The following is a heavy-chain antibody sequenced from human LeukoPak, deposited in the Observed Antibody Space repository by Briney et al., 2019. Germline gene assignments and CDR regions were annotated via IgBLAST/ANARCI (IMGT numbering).Heavy chain of an antibody. V-gene: IGHV1-2*02. CDR1: GYTFTGYY. D-gene: IGHD3-9*01. CDR3: ARAGYDILTGYYRYYFDY. CDR2: INPNSGGT. J-gene: IGHJ4*02. Sequence: ASVKVSCKASGYTFTGYYMHWVRQAPGQGLEGMGWINPNSGGTNYAQKFQGRVTMTRDTSISTAYMELSRLRSDDTAVYYCARAGYDILTGYYRYYFDYWGQGTLVTVSS.